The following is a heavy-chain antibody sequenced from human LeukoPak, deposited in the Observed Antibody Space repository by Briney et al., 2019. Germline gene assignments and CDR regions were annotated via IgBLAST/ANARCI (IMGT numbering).Heavy chain of an antibody. V-gene: IGHV3-53*01. Sequence: GGSLRLSCAASGVIVSRNFMSWVRQAPGKGLQWVAIMYAGGTTDYSESVRGRFYISRDTSNNTLSLQMNSLRAEDTAVYYCATEEVAAGGGYWGQGTLVTVSS. J-gene: IGHJ4*02. D-gene: IGHD6-13*01. CDR3: ATEEVAAGGGY. CDR1: GVIVSRNF. CDR2: MYAGGTT.